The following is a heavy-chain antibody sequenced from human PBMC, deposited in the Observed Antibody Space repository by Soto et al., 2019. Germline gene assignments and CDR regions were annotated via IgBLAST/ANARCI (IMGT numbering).Heavy chain of an antibody. Sequence: SETLSLTGAVCGGTFSGYYWSWIRQPPWKGLEWIGEIYHSGSTNYKPSLKSRVTIYIDTSKNKFSLHLSAVTAAATAVYYCASRGGTTYNWFDQFGQGNLVAFSS. CDR3: ASRGGTTYNWFDQ. CDR1: GGTFSGYY. CDR2: IYHSGST. J-gene: IGHJ5*02. V-gene: IGHV4-34*01. D-gene: IGHD1-7*01.